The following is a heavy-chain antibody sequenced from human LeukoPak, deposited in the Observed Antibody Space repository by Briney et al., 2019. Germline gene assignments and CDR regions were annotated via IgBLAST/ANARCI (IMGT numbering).Heavy chain of an antibody. Sequence: GASVKVSCKASGYTFTGYYMHWVRQAPGQGLEWIGWINPNSGGTNYAQKFQGRVTMTRDTSISTAYMELSRLRSDDTAVYYCARGVVVPAAGNNWFDPWGQGTLVTVSS. J-gene: IGHJ5*02. CDR2: INPNSGGT. V-gene: IGHV1-2*02. D-gene: IGHD2-2*01. CDR1: GYTFTGYY. CDR3: ARGVVVPAAGNNWFDP.